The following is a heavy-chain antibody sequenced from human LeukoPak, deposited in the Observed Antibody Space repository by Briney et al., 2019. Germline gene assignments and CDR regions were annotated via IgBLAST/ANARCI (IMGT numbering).Heavy chain of an antibody. CDR3: ARVITDYYDSSGYSDYFDY. D-gene: IGHD3-22*01. J-gene: IGHJ4*02. V-gene: IGHV4-61*02. CDR2: IYTSGST. CDR1: GGSISSGSYY. Sequence: SETLSLTCTVSGGSISSGSYYWSWIRQHAGRGLEWIGRIYTSGSTNYNPSLKSRVTISVDTSKNQFSLKLSSVTAADTAVYYCARVITDYYDSSGYSDYFDYWGQGTLVTVSS.